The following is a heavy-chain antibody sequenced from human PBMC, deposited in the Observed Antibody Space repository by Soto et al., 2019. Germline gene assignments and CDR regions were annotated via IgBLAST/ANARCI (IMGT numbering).Heavy chain of an antibody. Sequence: GGSLRLSCAASNFIFSNAWMNWVRQAPGKGLEWVGRIKSKTDGGTTDYATPVKGRFTISRDDSKNTVYLQMNSLKTEDTAVYYCTTGSPIHRDYYYHGMDVWGQGTTVTVSS. V-gene: IGHV3-15*07. CDR1: NFIFSNAW. CDR3: TTGSPIHRDYYYHGMDV. J-gene: IGHJ6*02. D-gene: IGHD3-10*01. CDR2: IKSKTDGGTT.